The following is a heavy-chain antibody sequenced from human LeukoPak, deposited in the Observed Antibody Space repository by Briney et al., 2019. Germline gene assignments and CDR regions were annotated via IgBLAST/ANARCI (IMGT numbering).Heavy chain of an antibody. V-gene: IGHV1-18*01. J-gene: IGHJ4*02. CDR3: ARGGDYYDSSGYYYARGAIDY. CDR2: ISAYNGNT. CDR1: GYTFTSYG. D-gene: IGHD3-22*01. Sequence: ASVKVSCKASGYTFTSYGISWVRQAPGQGLEWMGWISAYNGNTNYAQKLQGRVTMTTDTSTSTAYMELRSLRSDDTAVYYCARGGDYYDSSGYYYARGAIDYWGQGTLVTVSS.